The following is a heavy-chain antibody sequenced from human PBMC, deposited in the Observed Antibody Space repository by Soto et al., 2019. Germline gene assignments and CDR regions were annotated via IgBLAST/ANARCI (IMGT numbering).Heavy chain of an antibody. V-gene: IGHV1-18*01. CDR2: ISAYNGNT. J-gene: IGHJ4*02. Sequence: ASVKVSCKASGYTFTSYGISWVRQAPGQGLEWMGWISAYNGNTNYAQKFQGRVTITADESTSTAYMELSSLRSEDTAVYYCARDGRGRDSSGWYGPKDYWGQGTLVTVSS. D-gene: IGHD6-19*01. CDR3: ARDGRGRDSSGWYGPKDY. CDR1: GYTFTSYG.